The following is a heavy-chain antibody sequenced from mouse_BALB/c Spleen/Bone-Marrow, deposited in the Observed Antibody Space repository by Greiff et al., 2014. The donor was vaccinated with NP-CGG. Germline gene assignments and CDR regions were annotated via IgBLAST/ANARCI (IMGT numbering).Heavy chain of an antibody. CDR1: GYTFTSYT. J-gene: IGHJ1*01. CDR3: ARYRYDWYFDV. CDR2: INPNSGYT. V-gene: IGHV1-4*01. Sequence: VQLVESGAELARPGASVKMSCKASGYTFTSYTMHWVKQRPGQGLEWIGYINPNSGYTNYNQKFKDKATLTADKSPSTAYMQLSSLTSEDSAVYYCARYRYDWYFDVWGAGTTVTVSS. D-gene: IGHD2-14*01.